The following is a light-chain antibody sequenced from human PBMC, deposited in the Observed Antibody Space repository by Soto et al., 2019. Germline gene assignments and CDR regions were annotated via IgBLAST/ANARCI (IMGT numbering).Light chain of an antibody. CDR1: SSNIGRNS. J-gene: IGLJ1*01. Sequence: QSVLTQAPSVSGTPGQRVTITCSGSSSNIGRNSVNWYQHLPGTAPKLLTHGNNHRPSGVPDRFSGSKSGTSASLAISGLQPEDEADYCCAAWDDSLNEYGFGDGTNVTVL. CDR2: GNN. V-gene: IGLV1-44*01. CDR3: AAWDDSLNEYG.